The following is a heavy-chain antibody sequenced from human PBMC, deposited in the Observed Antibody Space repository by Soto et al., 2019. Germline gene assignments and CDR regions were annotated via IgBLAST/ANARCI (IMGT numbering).Heavy chain of an antibody. Sequence: PGGSLRLSCIASGFTLSTYSMTWVRQAPGKGLGWLSYNSKSSTTINYADSVKGRFTISRDNAKNSVYLEMSSLRDEDSAVYYCARDPPNFYYYGMDVWGQGTTVTVSS. CDR1: GFTLSTYS. V-gene: IGHV3-48*02. CDR2: NSKSSTTI. J-gene: IGHJ6*02. CDR3: ARDPPNFYYYGMDV.